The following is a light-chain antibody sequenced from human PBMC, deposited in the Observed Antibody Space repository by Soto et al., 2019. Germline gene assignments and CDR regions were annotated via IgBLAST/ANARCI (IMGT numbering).Light chain of an antibody. CDR3: QTWGTGIQV. CDR2: VKNDGSH. CDR1: SGHSSYA. V-gene: IGLV4-69*01. J-gene: IGLJ1*01. Sequence: QLVLTQSPSASASLGASVKLTCTLSSGHSSYAIAWHQQQPEKGPRYLMKVKNDGSHNKGDGIPDRFSGSSSGAERYLTISSLQSEDEADYYCQTWGTGIQVFGTGTKVTVL.